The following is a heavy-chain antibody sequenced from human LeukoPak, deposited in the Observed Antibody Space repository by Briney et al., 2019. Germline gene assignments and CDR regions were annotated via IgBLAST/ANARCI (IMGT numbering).Heavy chain of an antibody. CDR2: INPSGGST. J-gene: IGHJ4*02. CDR1: GYIITSYY. Sequence: ASVKVSCKASGYIITSYYMHWVRQAPGQGLEWMGIINPSGGSTSYAQKFQGRVITTRDTSTSTVYMDLSSLRSEDTAVYYCARELSDYWGQGTLVTVSS. CDR3: ARELSDY. V-gene: IGHV1-46*01.